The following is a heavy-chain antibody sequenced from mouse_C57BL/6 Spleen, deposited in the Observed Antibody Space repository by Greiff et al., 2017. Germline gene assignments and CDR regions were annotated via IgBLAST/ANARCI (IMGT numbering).Heavy chain of an antibody. CDR3: ASGSDYRGVDY. D-gene: IGHD2-14*01. CDR1: GFNIKDYY. CDR2: IDPEDGET. Sequence: VQLQQSGAELVKPGASVKLSCTASGFNIKDYYMHWVKQRTEQGLEWIGRIDPEDGETKYAPQFQGKATLTADTSSNTAYLQLSSLTSEDTAVDYGASGSDYRGVDYWGQGTSVTVSS. J-gene: IGHJ4*01. V-gene: IGHV14-2*01.